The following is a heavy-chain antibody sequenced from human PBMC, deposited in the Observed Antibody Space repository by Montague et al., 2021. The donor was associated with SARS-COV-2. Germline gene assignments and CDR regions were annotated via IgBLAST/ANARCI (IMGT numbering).Heavy chain of an antibody. CDR2: ISGGGGRT. V-gene: IGHV3-23*01. Sequence: SLRLSCAASGFPFDNHAMTWVRQAPGKGLEWVSSISGGGGRTYYADSVKGRFTISRDNSKSTLFLQMNSLRAEDTAVYYCGEWIEGAQAYCDYWGQGTLVTVSS. J-gene: IGHJ4*02. CDR3: GEWIEGAQAYCDY. CDR1: GFPFDNHA. D-gene: IGHD1-26*01.